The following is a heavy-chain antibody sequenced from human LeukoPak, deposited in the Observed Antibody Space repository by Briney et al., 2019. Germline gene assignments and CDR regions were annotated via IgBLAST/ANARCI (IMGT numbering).Heavy chain of an antibody. J-gene: IGHJ3*02. V-gene: IGHV3-23*01. CDR3: ARPFKPEKYSYGYRGYDAFDI. D-gene: IGHD5-18*01. CDR2: ISGSGGST. Sequence: GGSLRLSCAASGFTFSSYAMSWVRQAPGKGLEWVSAISGSGGSTYYADSVKGRFTISRDNSKNTLYLQMNSLRAEDTAVYYCARPFKPEKYSYGYRGYDAFDIWGQGTMVTVSS. CDR1: GFTFSSYA.